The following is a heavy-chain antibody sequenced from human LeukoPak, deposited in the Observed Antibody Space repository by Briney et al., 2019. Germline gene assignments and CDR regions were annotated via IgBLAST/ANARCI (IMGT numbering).Heavy chain of an antibody. Sequence: GGSLRLSCVASGFTFSSNGMHWVRQAPGKGLEWVTFIQYDGSKKYYADSVKGRFTISRDNSKNTLYLEMNSLRAEDTAVYYCAAGSTFGFWGSYTWYYYMDVWGKGTTVTVSS. J-gene: IGHJ6*03. D-gene: IGHD3-16*01. CDR1: GFTFSSNG. CDR2: IQYDGSKK. CDR3: AAGSTFGFWGSYTWYYYMDV. V-gene: IGHV3-30*02.